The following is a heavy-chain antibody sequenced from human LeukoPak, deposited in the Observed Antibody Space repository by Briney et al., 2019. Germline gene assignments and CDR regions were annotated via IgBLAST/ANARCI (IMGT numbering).Heavy chain of an antibody. CDR1: GFTFSSYA. V-gene: IGHV3-23*01. Sequence: PGGSLRLSCAASGFTFSSYAMSWVRQAPGKGLEWVSAISGSGGSTCYADSVKGRFTISRDNSKNTLYLQMNSLRAEDTAVYYCAKDTDTAMVPSYYYYGMDVWGQGTTVTVSS. D-gene: IGHD5-18*01. J-gene: IGHJ6*02. CDR3: AKDTDTAMVPSYYYYGMDV. CDR2: ISGSGGST.